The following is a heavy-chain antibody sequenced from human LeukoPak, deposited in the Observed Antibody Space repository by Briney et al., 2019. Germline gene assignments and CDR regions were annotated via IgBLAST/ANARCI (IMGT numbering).Heavy chain of an antibody. J-gene: IGHJ4*02. Sequence: PGGSLRLSCAASGFTFSSYAMSWVRQAPGKGLEWVSAISGSGGSTYYADSVKGRFTISRDNSKNTLYLQMNSLRAEDTAVYYCAKASRARGYHLAGYWGQGTLVTVSS. V-gene: IGHV3-23*01. D-gene: IGHD5-12*01. CDR1: GFTFSSYA. CDR2: ISGSGGST. CDR3: AKASRARGYHLAGY.